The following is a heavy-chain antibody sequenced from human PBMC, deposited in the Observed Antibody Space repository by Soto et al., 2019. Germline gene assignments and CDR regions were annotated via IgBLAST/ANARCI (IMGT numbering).Heavy chain of an antibody. D-gene: IGHD6-6*01. CDR2: ISSSGSTI. J-gene: IGHJ5*02. CDR3: AREGEYSSSRSWFDP. CDR1: GFTFSDYY. Sequence: GGSLRLSCAASGFTFSDYYMSWIRQAPGKGLEWVSYISSSGSTIYYADSVKGRFTISRDNAKNSLYLQMNSLRAEDTAVYYCAREGEYSSSRSWFDPWGQGTLVTVSS. V-gene: IGHV3-11*01.